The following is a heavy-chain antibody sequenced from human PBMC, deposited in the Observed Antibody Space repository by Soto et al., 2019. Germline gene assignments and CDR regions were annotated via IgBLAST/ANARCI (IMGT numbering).Heavy chain of an antibody. Sequence: EVQLLESGGGLVQPGGSLRLSCAASGFTFSSYAMSWVRQAPGKGLEWVTVISDTGGTTYYADSVKGRLTISRDNSKNTLYLQMKSLRAEDTAVYYCAKVYSSGWYPGRASAFDIWGQGTMVTVSS. V-gene: IGHV3-23*01. D-gene: IGHD6-19*01. J-gene: IGHJ3*02. CDR3: AKVYSSGWYPGRASAFDI. CDR2: ISDTGGTT. CDR1: GFTFSSYA.